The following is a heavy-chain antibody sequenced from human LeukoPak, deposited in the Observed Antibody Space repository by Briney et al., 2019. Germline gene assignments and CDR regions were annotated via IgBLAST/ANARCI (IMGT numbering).Heavy chain of an antibody. V-gene: IGHV1-18*01. J-gene: IGHJ4*02. Sequence: GASVKVSCKASGYTFTTYAVSWVRQAPGQGLEWMGWISTYNGNTEYVKSLQGRVTMTTDTSSSTAYMELGGLKSDDTAVYYCARFWTGYLPDYWGQGTLVTVSS. D-gene: IGHD3/OR15-3a*01. CDR1: GYTFTTYA. CDR3: ARFWTGYLPDY. CDR2: ISTYNGNT.